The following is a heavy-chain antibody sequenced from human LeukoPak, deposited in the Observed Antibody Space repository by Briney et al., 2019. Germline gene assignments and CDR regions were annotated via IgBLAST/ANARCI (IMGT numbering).Heavy chain of an antibody. J-gene: IGHJ6*02. CDR2: IYHSGST. V-gene: IGHV4-30-2*01. Sequence: SQTLSLTCAVSGGSISSGGYSWSWIRQPPGKGLEWIGYIYHSGSTCYNPSLKSRVTISVDRSKNQFSLKLSSVTAADTAVYYCARKDHGMDVWGQGTTVTVSS. CDR3: ARKDHGMDV. CDR1: GGSISSGGYS.